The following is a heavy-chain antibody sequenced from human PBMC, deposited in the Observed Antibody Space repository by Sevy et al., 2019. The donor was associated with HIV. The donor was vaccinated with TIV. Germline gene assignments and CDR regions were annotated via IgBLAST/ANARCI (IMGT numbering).Heavy chain of an antibody. J-gene: IGHJ6*02. CDR1: GYTFTSYD. V-gene: IGHV1-8*01. CDR3: ASRGPTYSSSWSYYYYYGMDV. D-gene: IGHD6-13*01. Sequence: ASVKVSCKASGYTFTSYDINWVRQATGQGLEWMGWMNPNSGNTGYTQKFQGRDTMTRNTSISTAYMELSSLRSEDTAVYYCASRGPTYSSSWSYYYYYGMDVWGQGTTVTVSS. CDR2: MNPNSGNT.